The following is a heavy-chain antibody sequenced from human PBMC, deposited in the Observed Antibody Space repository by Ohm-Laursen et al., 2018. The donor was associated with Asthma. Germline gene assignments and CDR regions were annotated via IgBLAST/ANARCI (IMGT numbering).Heavy chain of an antibody. V-gene: IGHV1-69*13. Sequence: SVKVSCKSLGGPFSTSVFGWVRQAPGQGLEWLGGLNSVFGTSTYAQKFHDRFTITADEYTSTVNMTLSSLTSEDTAVYYCARKAGSCIVSTCYSLGFWGQGTLVTVSS. CDR2: LNSVFGTS. J-gene: IGHJ4*02. CDR1: GGPFSTSV. CDR3: ARKAGSCIVSTCYSLGF. D-gene: IGHD2-15*01.